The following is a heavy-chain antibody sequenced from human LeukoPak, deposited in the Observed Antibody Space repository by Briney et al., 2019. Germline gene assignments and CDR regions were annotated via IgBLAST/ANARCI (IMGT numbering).Heavy chain of an antibody. J-gene: IGHJ5*02. CDR2: IYYSGST. V-gene: IGHV4-59*01. D-gene: IGHD3-10*01. CDR3: ARYHRDYYGSGSYNWFDP. CDR1: GGSISSYY. Sequence: PSETLSLTCTVSGGSISSYYWSWIRQPPGKGLEWIGYIYYSGSTNYNPSLKSRVTISVDTSKNQFSLKLSSVTAADTAVYYCARYHRDYYGSGSYNWFDPWGQGTLVTVSS.